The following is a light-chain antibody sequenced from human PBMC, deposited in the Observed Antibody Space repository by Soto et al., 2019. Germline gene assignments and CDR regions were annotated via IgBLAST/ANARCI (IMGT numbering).Light chain of an antibody. CDR3: QQYNSYSWT. CDR1: QSCSNW. Sequence: DIQMTQSPSTLSASVGDTVTITCRASQSCSNWLAWYQQKPGKDAKFLIYKASTLESGVPSRFSGSGSGPEFPLTISRLEPDDFATYYCQQYNSYSWTFGHGTKVEIK. CDR2: KAS. V-gene: IGKV1-5*03. J-gene: IGKJ1*01.